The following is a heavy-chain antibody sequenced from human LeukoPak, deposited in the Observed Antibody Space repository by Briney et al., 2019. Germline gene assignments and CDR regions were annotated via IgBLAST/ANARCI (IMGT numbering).Heavy chain of an antibody. Sequence: SETLSLTCTVSGGSISSSSYYWGWIRQPPGKGLVWIESIYYSGTTYYNPSLKSRATISVDTSKNQFSLKLSSVTAADTAVYYCARRGPYNWNEENNWFDPWGQGTLVTVSS. CDR1: GGSISSSSYY. CDR3: ARRGPYNWNEENNWFDP. D-gene: IGHD1-20*01. CDR2: IYYSGTT. V-gene: IGHV4-39*01. J-gene: IGHJ5*02.